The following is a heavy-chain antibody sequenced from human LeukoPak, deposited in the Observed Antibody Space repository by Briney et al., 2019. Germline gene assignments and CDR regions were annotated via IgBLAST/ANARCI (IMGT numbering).Heavy chain of an antibody. D-gene: IGHD2-2*01. CDR2: ISAYNGNT. CDR3: ARTPKAPAAPLDWDFDY. CDR1: GYTFTSYG. J-gene: IGHJ4*02. V-gene: IGHV1-18*01. Sequence: ASVKVSCKASGYTFTSYGISWVRQAPGQGLEWMGWISAYNGNTNYAQKLQGRVTMTTDTSTCTAYMELRSLRSDDTAVYYCARTPKAPAAPLDWDFDYWGQGTLVTVSS.